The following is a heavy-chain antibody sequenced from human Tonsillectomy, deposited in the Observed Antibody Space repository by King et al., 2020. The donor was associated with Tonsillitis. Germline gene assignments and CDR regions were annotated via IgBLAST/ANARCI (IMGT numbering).Heavy chain of an antibody. J-gene: IGHJ4*02. CDR2: VGRSGDT. CDR1: GASFGGYF. CDR3: AGGVIDVRDPARKYCSSPSCRRSVVMVTALDS. V-gene: IGHV4-34*01. D-gene: IGHD2-2*01. Sequence: VQLQQSGTGLLKPSETLSLTCRRSGASFGGYFWTWVRQTPGEGRQGIGEVGRSGDTHYNPSLRSRCSMSLYVSQNQLSLTRSSLTAADLGTYFCAGGVIDVRDPARKYCSSPSCRRSVVMVTALDSWGQGSLVTVSS.